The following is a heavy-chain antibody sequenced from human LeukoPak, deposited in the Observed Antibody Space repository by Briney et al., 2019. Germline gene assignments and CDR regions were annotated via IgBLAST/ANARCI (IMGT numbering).Heavy chain of an antibody. D-gene: IGHD5-24*01. CDR1: GFTFSSYA. J-gene: IGHJ4*02. Sequence: PGGSLRLSCAASGFTFSSYAMSWVRQAPGKGLEWVSAFSGSGGDTYYADSVKGRFTISRDNSKNTLYLQMNSLRAEVTAVYYCAKSGYNRFDYWGQGTLVTVSS. V-gene: IGHV3-23*01. CDR3: AKSGYNRFDY. CDR2: FSGSGGDT.